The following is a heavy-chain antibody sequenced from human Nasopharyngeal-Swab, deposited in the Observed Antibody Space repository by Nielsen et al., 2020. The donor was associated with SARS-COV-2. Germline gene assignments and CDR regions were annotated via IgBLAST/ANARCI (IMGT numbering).Heavy chain of an antibody. CDR2: INPNSGGT. CDR3: ARLQPYCSGGSCYYYYGMDV. CDR1: GYTFTGYY. V-gene: IGHV1-2*06. Sequence: ASVKVSCKASGYTFTGYYMHWVRQAPGQGLEWMGRINPNSGGTNYAQKFQGRVTMTRDTSISTAYMELSRLRSDDTAVYYCARLQPYCSGGSCYYYYGMDVWGQGTTVTVSS. J-gene: IGHJ6*02. D-gene: IGHD2-15*01.